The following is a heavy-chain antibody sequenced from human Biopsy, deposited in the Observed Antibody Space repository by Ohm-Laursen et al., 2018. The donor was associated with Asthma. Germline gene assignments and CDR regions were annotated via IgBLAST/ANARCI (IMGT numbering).Heavy chain of an antibody. CDR1: GDSITSGGCC. J-gene: IGHJ4*02. D-gene: IGHD3-22*01. CDR2: IHHSGTS. V-gene: IGHV4-31*03. CDR3: ARIPRRSGSYFVDY. Sequence: TLSLTCIVSGDSITSGGCCWNWIRQHTGKGLEWIGYIHHSGTSYFNPSLKSRVSFSRDTSKNQFSLRLSSVTAADTAMYYCARIPRRSGSYFVDYWGQGTLVTVSS.